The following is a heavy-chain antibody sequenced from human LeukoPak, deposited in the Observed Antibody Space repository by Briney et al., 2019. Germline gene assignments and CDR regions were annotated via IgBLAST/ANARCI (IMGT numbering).Heavy chain of an antibody. D-gene: IGHD2-15*01. V-gene: IGHV3-33*01. CDR1: GFTFSKYG. J-gene: IGHJ5*02. Sequence: PGTSLRLSCAASGFTFSKYGMHWVRQAPGKGLEWVAVIWFDGINTNHADSVKGRFTVSRDNSKNTLFLQMNSLRAEGTAVYFCVRDYCSGGSCYESKWFDPWGQGTLVTVSS. CDR3: VRDYCSGGSCYESKWFDP. CDR2: IWFDGINT.